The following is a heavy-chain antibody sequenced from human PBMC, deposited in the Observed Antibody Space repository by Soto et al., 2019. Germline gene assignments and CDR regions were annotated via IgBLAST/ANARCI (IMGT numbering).Heavy chain of an antibody. Sequence: ASVKVSCKVSGYTLTELSMHWVRQAPGKGLEWMGGFDPEDGETIYAQKFQGRVTMTEDTSTDTAYMELSSLRSEDTAVYYCATISAIFGVVTPFDYWGQGTLVTVSS. J-gene: IGHJ4*02. V-gene: IGHV1-24*01. CDR3: ATISAIFGVVTPFDY. CDR2: FDPEDGET. D-gene: IGHD3-3*02. CDR1: GYTLTELS.